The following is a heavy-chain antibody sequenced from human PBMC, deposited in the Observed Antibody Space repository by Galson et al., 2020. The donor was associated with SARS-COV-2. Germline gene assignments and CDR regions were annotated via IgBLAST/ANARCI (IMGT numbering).Heavy chain of an antibody. CDR2: ISSNGGTS. J-gene: IGHJ4*02. Sequence: GGSLRLSCSASGFIFSDYAMHWVRQAPGKGLEYVPAISSNGGTSFYADSVNGRFTMSRDNSKNMFYLQMTALRLEDTGFYYCLSYSSTRQNHWGQGTLVTVSS. CDR1: GFIFSDYA. D-gene: IGHD2-2*01. V-gene: IGHV3-64D*06. CDR3: LSYSSTRQNH.